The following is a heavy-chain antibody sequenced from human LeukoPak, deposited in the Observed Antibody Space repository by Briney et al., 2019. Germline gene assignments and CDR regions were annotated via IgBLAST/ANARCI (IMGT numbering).Heavy chain of an antibody. J-gene: IGHJ5*01. CDR2: INSDGSST. D-gene: IGHD4-17*01. CDR3: ANPPTVTKIRFDS. Sequence: GGSLRLSCAASGFTFSSYWIHWVRQAPGKGLVWVSRINSDGSSTTYADSVKGRFTISRDNAKNTLYLQMNSLRAEDTAVYYCANPPTVTKIRFDSWGQGTLVTVSS. CDR1: GFTFSSYW. V-gene: IGHV3-74*01.